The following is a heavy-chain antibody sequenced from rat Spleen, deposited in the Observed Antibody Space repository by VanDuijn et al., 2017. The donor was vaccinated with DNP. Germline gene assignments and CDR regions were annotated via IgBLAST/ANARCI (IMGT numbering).Heavy chain of an antibody. CDR2: ISYNGGTP. CDR3: AGRPPPTRGPFDY. D-gene: IGHD1-4*01. V-gene: IGHV5-7*01. CDR1: GFTFSDYY. Sequence: EVQLVESGGGLVQPGRSLKLSCAVSGFTFSDYYMAWVRQAPAKGLEWVATISYNGGTPYYRDSVKGRFTISRDNAQNTLYLQMDSLRSEDTATYYWAGRPPPTRGPFDYWGQGVTVTVSS. J-gene: IGHJ2*01.